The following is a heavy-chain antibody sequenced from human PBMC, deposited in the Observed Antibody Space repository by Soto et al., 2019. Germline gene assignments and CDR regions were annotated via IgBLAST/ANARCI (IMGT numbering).Heavy chain of an antibody. D-gene: IGHD2-2*01. V-gene: IGHV4-39*01. Sequence: QLQLQESGPGLVKPSETLSLTCTVSGGSISSSSYYWGWIRQPPGKGLEWIGSIYYSGSTYYNPSLNSRVTISVDTSKNQFSLKLSSVAAADTAVYYCATSSYALLGYFDYWGQGTLVTVSS. CDR1: GGSISSSSYY. CDR3: ATSSYALLGYFDY. J-gene: IGHJ4*02. CDR2: IYYSGST.